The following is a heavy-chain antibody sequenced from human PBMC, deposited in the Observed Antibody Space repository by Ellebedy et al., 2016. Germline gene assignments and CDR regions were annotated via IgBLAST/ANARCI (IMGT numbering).Heavy chain of an antibody. D-gene: IGHD4-17*01. J-gene: IGHJ5*02. CDR3: ARDPSTANNWFDP. CDR2: MNPNSGNT. Sequence: ASVKVSCXASGYTFTSYDINWVRQATGQGLEWMGWMNPNSGNTGYAQKFQGRVTMTRNTSISTAYMELSSLRSEDTAVYYCARDPSTANNWFDPWGQGTLVTVSS. V-gene: IGHV1-8*01. CDR1: GYTFTSYD.